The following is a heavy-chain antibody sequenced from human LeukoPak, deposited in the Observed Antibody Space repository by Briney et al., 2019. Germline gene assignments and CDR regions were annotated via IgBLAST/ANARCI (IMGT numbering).Heavy chain of an antibody. Sequence: SETLSLTCTVSGGSISSSSYYWGWIRQPPGKGLEWIGSIYYSGSTYYNPSLKSRVTISVDRSKNQFSLKLSSVTAADTAVYYCARDSRATFDPWGQGTLVTVSS. CDR3: ARDSRATFDP. CDR2: IYYSGST. J-gene: IGHJ5*02. CDR1: GGSISSSSYY. V-gene: IGHV4-39*07.